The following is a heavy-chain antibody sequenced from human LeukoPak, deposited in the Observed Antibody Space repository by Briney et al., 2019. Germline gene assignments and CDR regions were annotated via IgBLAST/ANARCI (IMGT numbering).Heavy chain of an antibody. CDR3: ARDLTVTTSLSYYYGMDV. CDR2: INPSGGST. D-gene: IGHD4-17*01. CDR1: GYTFTSYG. J-gene: IGHJ6*02. Sequence: GASVKVSCKASGYTFTSYGISWVRQAPGQGLEWMGIINPSGGSTSYAQKFQGRVTMTRDTSTSTVYMELSSLRSEDTAVYYCARDLTVTTSLSYYYGMDVWGQGTTVTVSS. V-gene: IGHV1-46*01.